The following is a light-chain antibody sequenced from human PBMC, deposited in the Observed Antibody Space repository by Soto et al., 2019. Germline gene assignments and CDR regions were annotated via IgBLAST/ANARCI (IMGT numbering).Light chain of an antibody. CDR1: QSVSSY. CDR2: DAS. CDR3: QQRSNWPRT. V-gene: IGKV3-11*01. J-gene: IGKJ1*01. Sequence: EIVLTQSPATLSLSPGERATLSCRASQSVSSYLAWYQQKPGQAPRLLIYDASNRATGIPARFSGSGSGTYFTLTISSLGPEDFAFYYCQQRSNWPRTFGQGTKVEVK.